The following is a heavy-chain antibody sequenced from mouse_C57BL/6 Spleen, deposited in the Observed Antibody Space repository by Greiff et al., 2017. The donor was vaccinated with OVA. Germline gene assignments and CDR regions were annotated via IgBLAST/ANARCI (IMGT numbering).Heavy chain of an antibody. V-gene: IGHV5-17*01. CDR1: GFTFSDYG. J-gene: IGHJ4*01. CDR2: ISSGSSTI. CDR3: ARGLLLVMDY. D-gene: IGHD2-10*01. Sequence: EVMLVESGGGLVKPRGSLKLSCAASGFTFSDYGMHWVRQAPEKGLEWVAYISSGSSTIYYADTVKGRFTISRDNAKNTLFLQMTSLRSEDTAMYYCARGLLLVMDYWGQGTSVTVSS.